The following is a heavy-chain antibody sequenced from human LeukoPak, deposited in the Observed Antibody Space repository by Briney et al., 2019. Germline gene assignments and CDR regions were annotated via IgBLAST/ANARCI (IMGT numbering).Heavy chain of an antibody. CDR1: GGSISSYY. CDR2: IYYSGST. Sequence: SETLSLTCTVSGGSISSYYWSWIRQPAGKGLEWIGYIYYSGSTNYNPSLKSRITISVDTSQNQFSLKLSSVTAADTAVYYCARDGYSGSDALWGQGTLVTVSS. J-gene: IGHJ4*02. CDR3: ARDGYSGSDAL. V-gene: IGHV4-59*01. D-gene: IGHD5-12*01.